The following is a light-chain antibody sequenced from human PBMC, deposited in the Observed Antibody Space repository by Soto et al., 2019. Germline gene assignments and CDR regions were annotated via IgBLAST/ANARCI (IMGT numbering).Light chain of an antibody. CDR2: KAS. CDR3: QQYETYPLT. Sequence: DIQMTQSPSTLSASVGDRVTITCRASQSISIWLAWYQQKPGKAPNLLIYKASSLESGAPSRFSGSGSGTEFTLTISSLQPDDFATYYCQQYETYPLTFGGGTKVEI. CDR1: QSISIW. J-gene: IGKJ4*01. V-gene: IGKV1-5*03.